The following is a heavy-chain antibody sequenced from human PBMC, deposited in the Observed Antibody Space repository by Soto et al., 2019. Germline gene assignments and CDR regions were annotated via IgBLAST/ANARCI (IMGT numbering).Heavy chain of an antibody. D-gene: IGHD4-17*01. CDR2: ISGSGDT. J-gene: IGHJ4*02. V-gene: IGHV3-23*01. Sequence: PGGSLRLSCAASGFTFSGYAMNWVRQAPGKGLEWVSTISGSGDTYYADSVKGRFTISRVNSKNTLYLKMNSLGAEDTAVYYCAKSPTDYGCTSRYFDHWGQGSLVTVSS. CDR3: AKSPTDYGCTSRYFDH. CDR1: GFTFSGYA.